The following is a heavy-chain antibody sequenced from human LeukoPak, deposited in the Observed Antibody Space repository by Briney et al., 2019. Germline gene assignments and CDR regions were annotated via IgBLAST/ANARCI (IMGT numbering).Heavy chain of an antibody. CDR3: ARDPTPGGGEFDY. J-gene: IGHJ4*02. D-gene: IGHD3-16*01. CDR2: IYYSGST. CDR1: GGSISSSSYY. V-gene: IGHV4-39*07. Sequence: PSETLSLTCTVSGGSISSSSYYWGWIRQPPGKGLEWIGSIYYSGSTNYNPSLKSRVTISVDTSKNQFSLKLSSVTAADTAVYYCARDPTPGGGEFDYWGQGTLVTVSS.